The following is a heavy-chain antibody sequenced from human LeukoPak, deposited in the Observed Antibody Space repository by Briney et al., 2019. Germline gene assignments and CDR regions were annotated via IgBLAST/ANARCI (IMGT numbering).Heavy chain of an antibody. Sequence: PSETLSLTCTVSGGSINSYYWSWIRQPPGKGLEWIGYIYYSGSTNYNPSLKSRVTISVDTSKNQFSLKLSSVTAADTAVYYCARDRRDIVVDNLYYYYYGMDVWGQGTTVTVSS. CDR1: GGSINSYY. J-gene: IGHJ6*02. CDR2: IYYSGST. V-gene: IGHV4-59*01. D-gene: IGHD2-2*01. CDR3: ARDRRDIVVDNLYYYYYGMDV.